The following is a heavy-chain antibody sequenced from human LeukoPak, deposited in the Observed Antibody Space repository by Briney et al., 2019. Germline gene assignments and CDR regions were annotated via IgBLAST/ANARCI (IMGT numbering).Heavy chain of an antibody. Sequence: QTGGSLRLSCAASGFTFSSYGMHWVRQAPGKGLEWVSAISGSGGSTYYADSVKGRFTISRDNSKNTLYLQMNSLRAEDTAVYYCAKGKEVATIFDYWGQGTLVTVSS. CDR2: ISGSGGST. D-gene: IGHD5-12*01. V-gene: IGHV3-23*01. CDR1: GFTFSSYG. J-gene: IGHJ4*02. CDR3: AKGKEVATIFDY.